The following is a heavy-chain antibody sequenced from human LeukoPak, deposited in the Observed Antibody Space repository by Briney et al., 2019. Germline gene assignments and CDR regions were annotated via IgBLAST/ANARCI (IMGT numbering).Heavy chain of an antibody. D-gene: IGHD1-20*01. CDR2: IYHSGGST. J-gene: IGHJ5*02. CDR1: NYPITFSYY. V-gene: IGHV4-38-2*02. CDR3: ARDHTTLTGHIQYFDP. Sequence: SETLSLTCTVSNYPITFSYYWGWIRQSPGKGLEWIGSIYHSGGSTFYNPSLQSRLTMSVDTSKNQISLQMRSVTAEDTAVYYCARDHTTLTGHIQYFDPWGRGTLVTVSS.